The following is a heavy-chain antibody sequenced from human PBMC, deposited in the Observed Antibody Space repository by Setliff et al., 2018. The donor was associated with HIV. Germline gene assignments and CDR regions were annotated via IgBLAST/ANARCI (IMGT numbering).Heavy chain of an antibody. CDR2: IKQDGSEK. CDR1: GFTFSTYW. CDR3: AKNLYRSGWSPLDY. D-gene: IGHD6-13*01. J-gene: IGHJ4*02. Sequence: PGGSLRLSCAASGFTFSTYWMNWVRQAPGKGLEWVANIKQDGSEKYYVDSVKGRFTISRDNAKNSLYLQMNSRRVEDSAVSYCAKNLYRSGWSPLDYWGQGTLVTVSS. V-gene: IGHV3-7*01.